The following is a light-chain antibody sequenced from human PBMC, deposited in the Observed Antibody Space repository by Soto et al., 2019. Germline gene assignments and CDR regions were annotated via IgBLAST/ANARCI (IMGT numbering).Light chain of an antibody. J-gene: IGLJ1*01. V-gene: IGLV2-11*01. CDR1: SSDVGGYHY. CDR2: DVS. Sequence: QSALTQPRSVSGSPGQSVTISCTGTSSDVGGYHYVSLYQQHPGKAPKLMIYDVSKRPSGVPDRFSGSKSGNTASLTSSGLQSEDEADYYCCSYAGSDTLFVFGTGTKVTVL. CDR3: CSYAGSDTLFV.